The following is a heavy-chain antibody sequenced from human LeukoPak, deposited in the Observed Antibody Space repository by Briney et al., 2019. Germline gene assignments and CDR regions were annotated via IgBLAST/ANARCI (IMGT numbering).Heavy chain of an antibody. V-gene: IGHV4-34*01. CDR1: GGSLNDYL. Sequence: PSETLSLTCAVYGGSLNDYLWSWIRQPPGQGLEWIGEVGHSGTTNYNPSLKSRVTISVDTSKNQFSLKLTSVTAADTAVYYCARELISSRAAFDTWGQGIVVTVSS. CDR3: ARELISSRAAFDT. CDR2: VGHSGTT. J-gene: IGHJ3*02. D-gene: IGHD3-10*01.